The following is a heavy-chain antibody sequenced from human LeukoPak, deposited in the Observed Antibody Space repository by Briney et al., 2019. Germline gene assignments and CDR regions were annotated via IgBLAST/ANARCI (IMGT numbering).Heavy chain of an antibody. V-gene: IGHV3-9*03. CDR2: ISWNSGSI. CDR3: AKAAGYSYGHIDY. Sequence: GGSLRLSCAASGFTFDDYAMHWVRQAPGKGLEWVSGISWNSGSIGYADSVKGRFTISRDNAKNSLYLQMNSLRAEDMASYYCAKAAGYSYGHIDYWGQGTLVTVSS. CDR1: GFTFDDYA. J-gene: IGHJ4*02. D-gene: IGHD5-18*01.